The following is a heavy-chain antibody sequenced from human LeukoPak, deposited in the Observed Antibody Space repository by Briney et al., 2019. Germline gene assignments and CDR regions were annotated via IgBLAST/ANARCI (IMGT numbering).Heavy chain of an antibody. Sequence: GASVKVSCKASGYTFTSYAIHWVRQAPGQRLEWMGWIDAGNGKAKYSQNFQGRVTITRDTSATTAYMDLSSLRSEDTAVYYCARARWTSTTTTYYLDHWSQGTLVTVSS. D-gene: IGHD4-17*01. V-gene: IGHV1-3*01. CDR2: IDAGNGKA. CDR3: ARARWTSTTTTYYLDH. J-gene: IGHJ4*02. CDR1: GYTFTSYA.